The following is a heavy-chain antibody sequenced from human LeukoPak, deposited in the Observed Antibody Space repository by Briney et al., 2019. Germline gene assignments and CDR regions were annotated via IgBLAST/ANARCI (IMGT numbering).Heavy chain of an antibody. CDR2: IYTTGST. J-gene: IGHJ4*02. Sequence: SETLSLTCTVSGGSISSGSYYWSWIRQPAGKGLEWIGRIYTTGSTNYNPSLKSRVTISVDTSKNQFTLKLSSVTAADTAVYYCARGLWVVTAMPFDYWGQGTLVTVSS. D-gene: IGHD2-21*02. CDR1: GGSISSGSYY. CDR3: ARGLWVVTAMPFDY. V-gene: IGHV4-61*02.